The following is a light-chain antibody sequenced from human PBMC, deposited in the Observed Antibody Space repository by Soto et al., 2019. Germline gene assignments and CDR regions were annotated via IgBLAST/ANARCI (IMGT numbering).Light chain of an antibody. CDR1: QSVSSY. J-gene: IGKJ1*01. CDR3: QQRSRWPRT. Sequence: VVLTQSPATLSLSPGERATLSCRASQSVSSYLAWYQHTPGQAPRLLIYDTSNRATGIPARFSGSGSGTDFTLTISSLEPDDFAIYYCQQRSRWPRTFGQGTKVDI. CDR2: DTS. V-gene: IGKV3-11*01.